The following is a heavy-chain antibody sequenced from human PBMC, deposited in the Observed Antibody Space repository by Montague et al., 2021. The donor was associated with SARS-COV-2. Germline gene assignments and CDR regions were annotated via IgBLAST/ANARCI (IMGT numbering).Heavy chain of an antibody. J-gene: IGHJ6*02. CDR3: ARVIVVGYYGMDV. CDR1: GFTFSNYA. Sequence: SLRLSCAASGFTFSNYAMHWVRQAPGKGLEWVAVISYDGSNKYYADSVKGRFTISRDNSKNTLYLQMNSLRAEDTAVYYCARVIVVGYYGMDVWGQGTTVTVSS. D-gene: IGHD3-22*01. CDR2: ISYDGSNK. V-gene: IGHV3-30-3*01.